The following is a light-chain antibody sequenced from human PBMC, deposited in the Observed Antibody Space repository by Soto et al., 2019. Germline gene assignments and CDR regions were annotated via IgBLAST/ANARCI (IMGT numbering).Light chain of an antibody. V-gene: IGKV3-20*01. CDR2: GAS. CDR1: QSVTSTY. CDR3: QPFGSSPWT. Sequence: EIVLTQSPGTLSLSPGERSTLSCMASQSVTSTYLAWYQQKPGQAPRLLIYGASSRATGITDRFSGSGSGTDFTLTISRLEPEDFAVYYCQPFGSSPWTVGPGTKVDIK. J-gene: IGKJ1*01.